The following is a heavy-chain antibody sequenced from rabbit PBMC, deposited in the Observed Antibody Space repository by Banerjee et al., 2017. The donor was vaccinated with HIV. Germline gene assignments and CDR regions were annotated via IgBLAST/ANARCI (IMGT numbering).Heavy chain of an antibody. CDR3: ARRGIGDYGDGEFRL. CDR1: GFSFSSNYW. Sequence: QSLEESGGDLVKPGASLTLTCTASGFSFSSNYWICWVRQAPGKGLEWIACIYAGSSGSTYYASWAKGRFTISKTSSTTVTLQMTSLTGADTATYFCARRGIGDYGDGEFRLWGQGTLVTVS. CDR2: IYAGSSGST. V-gene: IGHV1S40*01. D-gene: IGHD2-1*01. J-gene: IGHJ3*01.